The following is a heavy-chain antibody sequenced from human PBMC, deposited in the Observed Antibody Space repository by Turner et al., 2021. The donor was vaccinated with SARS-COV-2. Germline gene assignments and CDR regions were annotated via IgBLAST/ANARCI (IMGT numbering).Heavy chain of an antibody. CDR1: GFTVSSNY. V-gene: IGHV3-53*01. CDR3: ARDLGGLRFDY. D-gene: IGHD2-15*01. J-gene: IGHJ4*02. CDR2: IYSGGST. Sequence: VQLVESGGGVVPPGGSLRLSCAASGFTVSSNYMSWVRQAPGKGLEWVSVIYSGGSTFYADSVKGRFTISRDNSKNTLYLQMNSLRAEDTAVYYCARDLGGLRFDYWGQGTLVTVSS.